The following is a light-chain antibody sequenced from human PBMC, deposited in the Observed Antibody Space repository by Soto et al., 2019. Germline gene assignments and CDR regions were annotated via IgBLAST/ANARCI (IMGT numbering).Light chain of an antibody. CDR2: AAS. V-gene: IGKV1-27*01. J-gene: IGKJ5*01. CDR3: QKYNSALT. Sequence: DIQMTQSPSSLSASVGDSVTITCRTSQPISIWLAWYQQKPGKAPKLLISAASSLQSGVPSRFSGSGSGTHFTLTISSLQPEDVATYYCQKYNSALTFGQGTRLEIK. CDR1: QPISIW.